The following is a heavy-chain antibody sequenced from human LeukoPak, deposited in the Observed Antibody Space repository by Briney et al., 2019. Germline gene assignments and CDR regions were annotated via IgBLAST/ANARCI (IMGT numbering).Heavy chain of an antibody. CDR2: INHSGGT. CDR3: ARGYYGSGKDY. CDR1: GGSFSAYY. D-gene: IGHD3-10*01. Sequence: SETLSLTCAVYGGSFSAYYWSWIRQPPGKGLEWIGEINHSGGTNYNPSLKSRVTISVDTSKNQFSLKLSSVTAADTAVYYCARGYYGSGKDYWGQGTLVTVSS. J-gene: IGHJ4*02. V-gene: IGHV4-34*01.